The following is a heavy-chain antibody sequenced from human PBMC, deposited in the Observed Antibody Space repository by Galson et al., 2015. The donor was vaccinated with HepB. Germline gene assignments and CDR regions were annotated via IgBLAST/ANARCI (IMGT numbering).Heavy chain of an antibody. CDR1: GFTFSNYG. CDR3: AKWGVPTLQYYMDV. Sequence: SLRLSCAASGFTFSNYGMSWVRQGPGKGLEWVSGVTNSGGRKYSADSVKGRFTISTDNSKNTLYLQMNSLRAEDTAVYYCAKWGVPTLQYYMDVWGKGTTVIVSS. V-gene: IGHV3-23*01. J-gene: IGHJ6*03. CDR2: VTNSGGRK. D-gene: IGHD4/OR15-4a*01.